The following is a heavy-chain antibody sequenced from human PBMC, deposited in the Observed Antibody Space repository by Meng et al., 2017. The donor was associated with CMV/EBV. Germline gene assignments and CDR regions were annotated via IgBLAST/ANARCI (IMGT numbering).Heavy chain of an antibody. CDR2: INPSGGST. J-gene: IGHJ5*02. V-gene: IGHV1-46*01. Sequence: ASVKVSCKASGYTFTSYYMHWVRQAPGQRLEWMGIINPSGGSTSYAQKFQGRVTMTRDTSTSTVYMELSSLRSEDTAVYYCARGPSEVVPAAIWVSDNWFDPWGQGTLVTVSS. CDR1: GYTFTSYY. CDR3: ARGPSEVVPAAIWVSDNWFDP. D-gene: IGHD2-2*01.